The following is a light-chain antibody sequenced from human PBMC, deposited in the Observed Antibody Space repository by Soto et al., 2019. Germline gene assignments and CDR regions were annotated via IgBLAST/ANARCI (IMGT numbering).Light chain of an antibody. CDR1: QRVNNNY. Sequence: EIVLTQSPGTLSLSPGERATLSCRASQRVNNNYLAWYQQKPGQAPRLLIYGASSRATGIPDRFSGSGSGTDSTLTISRLEPEDFAVYDCQQYNPPLAFGGGTKVDIK. J-gene: IGKJ4*01. CDR3: QQYNPPLA. CDR2: GAS. V-gene: IGKV3-20*01.